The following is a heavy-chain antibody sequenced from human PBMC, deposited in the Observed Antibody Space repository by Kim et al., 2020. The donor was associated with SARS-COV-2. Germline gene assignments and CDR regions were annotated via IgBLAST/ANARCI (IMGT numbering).Heavy chain of an antibody. CDR3: ARTPPQPWFGELS. J-gene: IGHJ4*02. Sequence: YAQKFQGRVTMTRNTSISTAYMELSSLRSEDTAVYYCARTPPQPWFGELSWGQGTLVTVSS. D-gene: IGHD3-10*01. V-gene: IGHV1-8*01.